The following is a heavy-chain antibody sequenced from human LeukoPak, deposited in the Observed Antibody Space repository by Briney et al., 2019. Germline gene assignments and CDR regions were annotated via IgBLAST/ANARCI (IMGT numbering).Heavy chain of an antibody. D-gene: IGHD6-19*01. CDR2: ISGSGGST. CDR3: AKDFSIAVAGTSAGDYFDY. V-gene: IGHV3-23*01. CDR1: GFTFSSYA. J-gene: IGHJ4*02. Sequence: GGSLRLPCAASGFTFSSYAMSWVRQAPGKGLEWVSAISGSGGSTYYADSVKGRFTISRDNSKNTLYLQMNSLRAEDTAVYYCAKDFSIAVAGTSAGDYFDYWGQGTLVTVSS.